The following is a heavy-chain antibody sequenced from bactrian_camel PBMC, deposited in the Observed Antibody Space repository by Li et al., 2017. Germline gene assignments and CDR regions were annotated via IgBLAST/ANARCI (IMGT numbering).Heavy chain of an antibody. CDR3: ATGALSGY. J-gene: IGHJ4*01. CDR1: GFTFSSYW. V-gene: IGHV3S1*01. Sequence: VQLVESGGGLVQPGGSLRLSCAASGFTFSSYWMYWVRQAPGKGLERVSSINSGSGATYYADSVKGRFTISRDNAKNTLYLQMTSLKTEDTGVYYCATGALSGYWGQGTQVTVS. CDR2: INSGSGAT.